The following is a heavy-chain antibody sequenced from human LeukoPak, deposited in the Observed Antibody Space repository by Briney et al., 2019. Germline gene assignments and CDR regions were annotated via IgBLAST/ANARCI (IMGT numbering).Heavy chain of an antibody. CDR1: GGSFSDYY. V-gene: IGHV4-34*01. Sequence: SETLSLTCAVYGGSFSDYYWSCIRQPPGKGLEWIGEINHSGTTVYSPSLKSRLTISLDTSKNQFSLKLTSVTAADTAVYYCARDFDTSGYYSHYWGQGTLVTVSS. CDR2: INHSGTT. D-gene: IGHD3-22*01. CDR3: ARDFDTSGYYSHY. J-gene: IGHJ4*02.